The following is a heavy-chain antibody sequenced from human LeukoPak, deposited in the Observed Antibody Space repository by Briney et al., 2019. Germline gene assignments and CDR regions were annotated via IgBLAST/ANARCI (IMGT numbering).Heavy chain of an antibody. CDR2: ISAYNGNT. V-gene: IGHV1-18*01. Sequence: ASVKVSCKASGYTFTSYGISWVRQAPGQGLEWMGWISAYNGNTNYAQKLQGRVTMTTDTSTSTAYMELGSLRSDDTAVYYCARVGITIFGVVTTVDYWGQGTLVTVSS. CDR3: ARVGITIFGVVTTVDY. D-gene: IGHD3-3*01. J-gene: IGHJ4*02. CDR1: GYTFTSYG.